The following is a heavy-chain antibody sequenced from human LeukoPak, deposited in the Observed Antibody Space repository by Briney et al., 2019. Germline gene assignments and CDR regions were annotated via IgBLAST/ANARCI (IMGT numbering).Heavy chain of an antibody. CDR3: ARGGTYSRGLLVY. D-gene: IGHD1-26*01. Sequence: ASVKVSCKASGYTFTGYYMHWVRQAPGQGLVWMGWINPNSGGTNYAQKFQGRVTMTRDTSISTAYMELSRLRSDDTAVYYCARGGTYSRGLLVYWGQGTLVTVSS. J-gene: IGHJ4*02. CDR2: INPNSGGT. V-gene: IGHV1-2*02. CDR1: GYTFTGYY.